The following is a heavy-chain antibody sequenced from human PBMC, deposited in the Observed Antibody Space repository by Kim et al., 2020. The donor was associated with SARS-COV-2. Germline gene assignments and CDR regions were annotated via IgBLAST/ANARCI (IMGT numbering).Heavy chain of an antibody. D-gene: IGHD2-21*02. J-gene: IGHJ3*02. Sequence: ASVKVSCKASGNTLNSYGFSWVRQAPGQGLEWVGWISASAGKTDYGQKFQGRVSVTTDTSTNTVYMELRSLRSDDTALYYCAMHVAVTGNDVFDIWGQGTMITVSS. CDR1: GNTLNSYG. V-gene: IGHV1-18*01. CDR2: ISASAGKT. CDR3: AMHVAVTGNDVFDI.